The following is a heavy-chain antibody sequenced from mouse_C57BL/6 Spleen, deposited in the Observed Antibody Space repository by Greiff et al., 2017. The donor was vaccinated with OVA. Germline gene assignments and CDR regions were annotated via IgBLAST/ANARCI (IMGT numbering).Heavy chain of an antibody. Sequence: EVHLVESGGDLVKPGGSLKLSCAASGFTFSSYGMSWVRQTPDKRLEWVATISSGGSYTYYPDSVKGRFTISRDNAKNTLYLQMSSLKSEDTAMYYCARHAYGSSLYYFDYWGQGTTLTVSS. CDR3: ARHAYGSSLYYFDY. D-gene: IGHD1-1*01. V-gene: IGHV5-6*01. J-gene: IGHJ2*01. CDR2: ISSGGSYT. CDR1: GFTFSSYG.